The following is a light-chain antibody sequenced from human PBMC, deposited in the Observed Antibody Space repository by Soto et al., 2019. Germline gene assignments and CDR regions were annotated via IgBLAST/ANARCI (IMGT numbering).Light chain of an antibody. Sequence: QSAMTQPPSVSGSPGQSVAISCTGTSSDVGSYNRVSWYQQPPGAAPKIMIYEVSNRPSGVPDRFSGSKSGNTASLTISGLQAEDEADYYCNSYTGSSTYVFGTGTKLTVL. CDR1: SSDVGSYNR. J-gene: IGLJ1*01. CDR2: EVS. CDR3: NSYTGSSTYV. V-gene: IGLV2-18*02.